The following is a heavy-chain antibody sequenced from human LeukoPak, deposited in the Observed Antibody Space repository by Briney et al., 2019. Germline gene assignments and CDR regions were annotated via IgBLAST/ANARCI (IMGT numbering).Heavy chain of an antibody. Sequence: SETLSLTCNVSDGSISSYYWSWIRQSPGKGLEWIGFIYYSGSTTYNPSLTSRVIISMDTSKDQFSLRLTSVSAADSAVYYCARMIAGAGFFDYWGQGILVTVSS. J-gene: IGHJ4*02. CDR1: DGSISSYY. CDR2: IYYSGST. V-gene: IGHV4-59*01. D-gene: IGHD6-13*01. CDR3: ARMIAGAGFFDY.